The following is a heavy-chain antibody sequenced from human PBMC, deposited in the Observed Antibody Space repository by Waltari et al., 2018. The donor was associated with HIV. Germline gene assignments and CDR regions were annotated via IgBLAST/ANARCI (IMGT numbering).Heavy chain of an antibody. CDR3: ARARGYSYGYEDY. V-gene: IGHV3-48*04. J-gene: IGHJ4*02. D-gene: IGHD5-18*01. CDR1: GFSFSSYS. Sequence: EVQLVESGGDLVQPGGSLRLSCAASGFSFSSYSMNWLRQAPGKGREWISYISNSGNTIDYADSVKGRFTISRDNAKNSLSLQMHSLRAEDTAVYYCARARGYSYGYEDYWGQGALVTVSS. CDR2: ISNSGNTI.